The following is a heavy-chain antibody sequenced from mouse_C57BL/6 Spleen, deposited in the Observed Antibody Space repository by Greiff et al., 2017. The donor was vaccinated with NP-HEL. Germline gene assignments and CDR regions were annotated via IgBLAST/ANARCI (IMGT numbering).Heavy chain of an antibody. CDR3: TRADFDSSLYYYAMDY. CDR1: GFTFSDAW. CDR2: IRNKANNHAT. V-gene: IGHV6-6*01. J-gene: IGHJ4*01. Sequence: EVMLVESGGGLVQPGGSMKLSCAASGFTFSDAWMDWVRQSPEKGLEWVAEIRNKANNHATYYAESVKGRFTISRDDSKSSVYLQMNSLRAEDTGIYYCTRADFDSSLYYYAMDYWGQGTSVTVSS. D-gene: IGHD3-2*01.